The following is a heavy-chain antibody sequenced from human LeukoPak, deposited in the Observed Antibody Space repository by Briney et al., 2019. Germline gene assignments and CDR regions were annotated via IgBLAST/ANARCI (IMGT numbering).Heavy chain of an antibody. D-gene: IGHD6-19*01. CDR2: IWYDGSNA. V-gene: IGHV3-33*06. J-gene: IGHJ4*02. CDR1: GFNFNDYG. Sequence: GGSLRLSCAASGFNFNDYGMHWVRQAPGKGLEWVAVIWYDGSNAYYADSLKGRFTISRDNSNNTLFLQMDSLRVKDTAVYYCAKESAVAFHVEFWGQGTLVTVSS. CDR3: AKESAVAFHVEF.